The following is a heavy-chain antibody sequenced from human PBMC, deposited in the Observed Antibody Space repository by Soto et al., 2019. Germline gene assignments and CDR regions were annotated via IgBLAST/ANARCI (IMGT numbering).Heavy chain of an antibody. CDR1: GFPLSGYA. D-gene: IGHD6-13*01. J-gene: IGHJ4*02. Sequence: EVQLVESGGGLFHPGGSLSLSCAASGFPLSGYALPWARRPPGKGLEYVSAISSNGGSTHYANSVKGRFTISRDNSKNTLYLQMGSLRAEDMAVYYCARLNPIAAAFDYWGQGTLVTVSS. CDR2: ISSNGGST. CDR3: ARLNPIAAAFDY. V-gene: IGHV3-64*01.